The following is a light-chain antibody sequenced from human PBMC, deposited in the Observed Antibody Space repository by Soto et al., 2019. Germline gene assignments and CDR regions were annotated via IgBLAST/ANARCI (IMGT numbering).Light chain of an antibody. CDR1: RTVSNR. J-gene: IGKJ4*01. Sequence: EILMTQSPDTLSVSPGERVTLSCSASRTVSNRLAWYQHKPGQAPRLLLSGAATGATGIPPRFRGSGSATEFTLTIDTLQSEDIEIYYCEHYYHWSVTCGGGTKVEIK. V-gene: IGKV3-15*01. CDR2: GAA. CDR3: EHYYHWSVT.